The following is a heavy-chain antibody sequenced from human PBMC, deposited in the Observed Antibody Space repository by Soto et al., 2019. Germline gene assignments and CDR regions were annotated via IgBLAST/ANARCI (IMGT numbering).Heavy chain of an antibody. J-gene: IGHJ4*02. Sequence: QVQLQESGPGLVKPSQTLSLTCTVSGGSISSGGYYWSWIRQHPGKGLEWIGYIYYSGSTYYNPSLXSXVXIXXDTSKNQFSLKLSSVTAADTAVYYCERVGGMTPDFWGQGTLVTVSS. D-gene: IGHD3-16*01. CDR2: IYYSGST. V-gene: IGHV4-31*03. CDR1: GGSISSGGYY. CDR3: ERVGGMTPDF.